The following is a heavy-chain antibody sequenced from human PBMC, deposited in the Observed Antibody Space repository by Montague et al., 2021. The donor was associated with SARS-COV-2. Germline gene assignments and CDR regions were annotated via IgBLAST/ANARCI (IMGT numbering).Heavy chain of an antibody. D-gene: IGHD2-2*01. V-gene: IGHV4-59*01. CDR3: ARGALGLPAAFYRFDP. Sequence: SETLSLACTVSGGSMNDYYWTWLRQPPGKGLEWIGNIYYTGSTKYRSSLKSRVTMSVDTSRKQISLKLSSVTAADSAVYYCARGALGLPAAFYRFDPWGQGNLVTVSS. CDR1: GGSMNDYY. J-gene: IGHJ5*02. CDR2: IYYTGST.